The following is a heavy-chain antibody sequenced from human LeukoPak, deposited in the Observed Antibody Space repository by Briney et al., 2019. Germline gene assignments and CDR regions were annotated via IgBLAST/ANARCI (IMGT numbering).Heavy chain of an antibody. Sequence: ASVKVSCKASGYTFTGYYMHWVRQAPGQGLEWMGWINPNRGCTNYAQKFQGRVTMTRDTSISTAYMELSRLRSDDTAVYYCARLLALNAFDYWGQGTLVTVSS. CDR2: INPNRGCT. J-gene: IGHJ4*02. V-gene: IGHV1-2*02. D-gene: IGHD2-8*01. CDR1: GYTFTGYY. CDR3: ARLLALNAFDY.